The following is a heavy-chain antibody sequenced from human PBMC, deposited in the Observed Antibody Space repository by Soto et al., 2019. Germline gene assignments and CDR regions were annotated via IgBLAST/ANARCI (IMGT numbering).Heavy chain of an antibody. CDR3: ARDRWLGHYYSYGMDV. J-gene: IGHJ6*02. V-gene: IGHV1-18*01. D-gene: IGHD6-19*01. CDR2: ISAYNGNT. Sequence: QVQLVQSGAEVKKPGASVKVSCKASGYTFTSYGISWVRQAPGQGLEWMGWISAYNGNTNYAQKLQGRVTMTTDTSTSTAYMELRSLRYDDTAVYYCARDRWLGHYYSYGMDVWGQGTTVTVSS. CDR1: GYTFTSYG.